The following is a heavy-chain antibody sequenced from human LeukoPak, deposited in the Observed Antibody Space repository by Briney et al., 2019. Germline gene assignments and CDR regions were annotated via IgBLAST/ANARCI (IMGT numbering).Heavy chain of an antibody. D-gene: IGHD6-19*01. CDR2: IYTSGST. V-gene: IGHV4-4*07. CDR1: GGSISSYY. J-gene: IGHJ4*02. Sequence: SETLSLTCTVSGGSISSYYWSWIPQPAGKGLEWIWRIYTSGSTNYNPSLKSRVTMSVDTSKNQFSLKLSSVTAADTAVYYCARHLPGYSSGWYQFDYWGQGTLVTVSS. CDR3: ARHLPGYSSGWYQFDY.